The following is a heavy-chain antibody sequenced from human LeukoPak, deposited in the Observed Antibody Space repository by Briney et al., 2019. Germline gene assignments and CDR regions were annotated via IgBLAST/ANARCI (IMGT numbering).Heavy chain of an antibody. D-gene: IGHD3-10*01. J-gene: IGHJ4*02. Sequence: SETLSLTCTVSGGSITSYYWSWIRQPPGKGLEWIGYIYYSGSTNYNPSLKSRVTISVDTSKNQFSLKVSSVTAADTAVYYCARPVVRGVQAPFDYWGQGTLVTVSS. V-gene: IGHV4-59*08. CDR2: IYYSGST. CDR1: GGSITSYY. CDR3: ARPVVRGVQAPFDY.